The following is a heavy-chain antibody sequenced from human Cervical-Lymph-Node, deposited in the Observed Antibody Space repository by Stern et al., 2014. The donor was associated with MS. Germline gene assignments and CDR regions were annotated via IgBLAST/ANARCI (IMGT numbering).Heavy chain of an antibody. D-gene: IGHD4-17*01. CDR3: ATLGVTTGGFDP. CDR2: IIPTLSIT. Sequence: QLQLVESGPEVKKPGSSVRVSCKASGGTFSSSGISWVRQAPGQGLEWMGRIIPTLSITNYAQHFQGRVTITADKSTSPAFLEMSSLRSEGTAVYYWATLGVTTGGFDPWGQGTLVTVSS. J-gene: IGHJ5*02. V-gene: IGHV1-69*09. CDR1: GGTFSSSG.